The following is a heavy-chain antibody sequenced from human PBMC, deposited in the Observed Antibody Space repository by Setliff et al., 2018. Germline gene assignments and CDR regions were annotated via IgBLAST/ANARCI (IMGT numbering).Heavy chain of an antibody. CDR1: GGTFSSYA. V-gene: IGHV1-2*02. D-gene: IGHD3-16*02. Sequence: ASVKVSCKASGGTFSSYAISWVRQATGQGLEWMGWINPNSGGTNYAQKFQGRVTMTRDTSISTAYMELSRLRSDDTAVYYCARVKAPALYYYMDVWGKGTTVTVSS. J-gene: IGHJ6*03. CDR2: INPNSGGT. CDR3: ARVKAPALYYYMDV.